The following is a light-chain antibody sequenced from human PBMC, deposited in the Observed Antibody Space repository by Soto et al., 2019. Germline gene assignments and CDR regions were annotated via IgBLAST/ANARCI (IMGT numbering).Light chain of an antibody. V-gene: IGLV7-43*01. CDR1: TGAVTSGYF. CDR3: LLYYGPAV. Sequence: QTVVTQAPSLTVSPGGTVTLTCASSTGAVTSGYFPNWFQQKPGQAPRALIYGTSNKHSWTPARFSGSLLGGKAALTLSGVQPEDEAEYYCLLYYGPAVFGGGTKLTVL. J-gene: IGLJ2*01. CDR2: GTS.